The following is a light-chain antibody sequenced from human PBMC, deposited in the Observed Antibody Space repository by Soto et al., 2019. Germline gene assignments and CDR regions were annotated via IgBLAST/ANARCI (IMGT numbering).Light chain of an antibody. CDR2: GAS. CDR3: QQDGSSPT. J-gene: IGKJ4*01. Sequence: EIVLTQSPGTLSLSPGERATLSCRASQSVSSSYLAWYQQKPGQAPRLLIYGASSRSTGIPDRCSGSGSGTYFNLNISRLGPEDFAVYYWQQDGSSPTFGGGTKVEIK. CDR1: QSVSSSY. V-gene: IGKV3-20*01.